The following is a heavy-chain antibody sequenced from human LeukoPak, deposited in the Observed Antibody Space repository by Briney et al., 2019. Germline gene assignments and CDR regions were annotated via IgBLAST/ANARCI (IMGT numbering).Heavy chain of an antibody. Sequence: GGSLRLSCAASGFTFSDYYMSWIRQAPGKGLEWVSYISSSGSTIYYADSVKGRFTISRDNAKNSLYLQMNSLRAEDTAVYYCARPTYVDTAMVTGTGYWGQGTLVTVSS. D-gene: IGHD5-18*01. CDR3: ARPTYVDTAMVTGTGY. CDR2: ISSSGSTI. V-gene: IGHV3-11*01. CDR1: GFTFSDYY. J-gene: IGHJ4*02.